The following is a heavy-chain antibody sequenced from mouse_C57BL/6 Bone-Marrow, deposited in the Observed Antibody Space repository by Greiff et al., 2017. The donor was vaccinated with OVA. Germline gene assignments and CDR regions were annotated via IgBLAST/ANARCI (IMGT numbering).Heavy chain of an antibody. Sequence: GGGLVQPKGSLKLSCAASGFSFNTYAMNWVRQAPGKGLEWVARIRSKSNNYATYYADSVKDRFTISRDDSETMLYLQMNSWKTEDTAMYYCVRHGRGDAMDYWGQGTSVTVSS. CDR3: VRHGRGDAMDY. J-gene: IGHJ4*01. V-gene: IGHV10-1*01. CDR1: GFSFNTYA. CDR2: IRSKSNNYAT.